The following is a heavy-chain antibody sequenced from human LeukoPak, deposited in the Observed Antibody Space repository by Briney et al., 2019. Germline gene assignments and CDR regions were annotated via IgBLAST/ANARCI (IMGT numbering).Heavy chain of an antibody. CDR2: ISGSGGST. CDR1: GFTFSSYA. V-gene: IGHV3-23*01. Sequence: GGSLRLSCAASGFTFSSYAMSWVRQAPGKGLEWVSAISGSGGSTYYADSVKGRFTISRDNSKNTLYLQMNSLRAEDTAVYYCARDYGGSYYFDYWGQGTLVTVSS. D-gene: IGHD2-15*01. J-gene: IGHJ4*02. CDR3: ARDYGGSYYFDY.